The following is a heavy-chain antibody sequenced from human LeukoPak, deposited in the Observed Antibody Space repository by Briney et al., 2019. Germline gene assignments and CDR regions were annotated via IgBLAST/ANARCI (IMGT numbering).Heavy chain of an antibody. CDR1: GDSISSNYW. Sequence: SGTLSLTCAVSGDSISSNYWWTWVRQPPGKGLEWIGEIHHSESTNFNPSLKSRVTISVDTSKNQFSLKLSSVTAADTAVYYCARRSGSYYSRFDYWGQGTLVTVSS. D-gene: IGHD1-26*01. J-gene: IGHJ4*02. CDR2: IHHSEST. CDR3: ARRSGSYYSRFDY. V-gene: IGHV4-4*02.